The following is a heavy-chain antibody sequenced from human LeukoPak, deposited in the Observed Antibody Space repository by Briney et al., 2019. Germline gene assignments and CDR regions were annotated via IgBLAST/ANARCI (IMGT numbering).Heavy chain of an antibody. J-gene: IGHJ4*02. CDR1: GCTFTSYA. Sequence: ASVKVSCKASGCTFTSYAMNWVRQAPGQGLEWMGWINTNTGNPTYAQGFTGRFVFSLDTSVSTAYLQISSLKAEDTAVYYCARGDYDILTGYYTHYFDYWGQGTLVTVSS. CDR2: INTNTGNP. V-gene: IGHV7-4-1*02. CDR3: ARGDYDILTGYYTHYFDY. D-gene: IGHD3-9*01.